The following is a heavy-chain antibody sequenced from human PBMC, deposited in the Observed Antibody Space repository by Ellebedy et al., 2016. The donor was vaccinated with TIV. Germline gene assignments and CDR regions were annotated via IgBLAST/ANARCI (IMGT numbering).Heavy chain of an antibody. CDR1: GGSISSGGYY. V-gene: IGHV4-39*02. CDR3: ARGTGYNFVLDH. D-gene: IGHD5-24*01. Sequence: SETLSLTCSVSGGSISSGGYYWGWVRQPPGKGLEWIATIYYDGSTYYNPSHKSRASISVDASNNEFYLRLSSLTAADTAMYYCARGTGYNFVLDHWGPGSLVSVSS. J-gene: IGHJ4*02. CDR2: IYYDGST.